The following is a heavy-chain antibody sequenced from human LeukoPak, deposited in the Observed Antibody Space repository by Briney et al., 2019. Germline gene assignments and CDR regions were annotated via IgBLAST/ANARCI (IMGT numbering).Heavy chain of an antibody. CDR2: MYHSGSF. J-gene: IGHJ5*02. Sequence: SETLSLTCTVSGGYVTSYYWSWIRQSPGKGLEWIGYMYHSGSFNYSPSLKSRVTILIDTSKNQFSLKLTSVTAADTAVYYCARCIPAAGGNRFDPWGQGTLVTVSS. CDR1: GGYVTSYY. V-gene: IGHV4-59*08. D-gene: IGHD6-13*01. CDR3: ARCIPAAGGNRFDP.